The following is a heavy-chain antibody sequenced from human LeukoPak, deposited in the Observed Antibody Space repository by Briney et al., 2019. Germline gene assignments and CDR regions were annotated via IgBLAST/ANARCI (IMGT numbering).Heavy chain of an antibody. CDR3: ARVDSSGYYYHDY. D-gene: IGHD3-22*01. CDR1: GGSISSYY. V-gene: IGHV4-59*01. Sequence: SETLSLTCTVSGGSISSYYWSWIRQPPGKGLEWIGYIYYSGSTNYNPSLKSRVTISVDTSKNQFSLELSSVTAADTAVYYCARVDSSGYYYHDYWGQGTLVTVSS. CDR2: IYYSGST. J-gene: IGHJ4*02.